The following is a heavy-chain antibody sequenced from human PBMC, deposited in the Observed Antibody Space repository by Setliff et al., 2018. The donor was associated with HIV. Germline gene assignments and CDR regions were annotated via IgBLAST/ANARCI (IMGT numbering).Heavy chain of an antibody. V-gene: IGHV4-38-2*01. D-gene: IGHD6-6*01. CDR2: TYHSGNT. J-gene: IGHJ4*02. CDR1: GYSISSGYY. CDR3: ARHDTEYSSYPIDY. Sequence: SETLSLTCAVSGYSISSGYYWGWIRQPPGRGLEWIGSTYHSGNTYYNPSLKSRVTISVDTSKNQFSLRLSSVTAADTAVYYCARHDTEYSSYPIDYWGQGNLVTVSS.